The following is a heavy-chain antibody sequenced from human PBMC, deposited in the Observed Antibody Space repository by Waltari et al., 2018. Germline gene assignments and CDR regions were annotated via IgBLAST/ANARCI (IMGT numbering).Heavy chain of an antibody. Sequence: QVQLVQSGAEVKKPGASVKVSCKVSGYTLTELSMHWVRQAPGKGLEWLGGFDPEDGETSDAQKVQGRVTMTEATATDTAYMELSSLRTEDTAEYYCATGLYSSSLYVSYGMDVWGQGTTVTVSS. V-gene: IGHV1-24*01. CDR2: FDPEDGET. J-gene: IGHJ6*02. D-gene: IGHD6-13*01. CDR1: GYTLTELS. CDR3: ATGLYSSSLYVSYGMDV.